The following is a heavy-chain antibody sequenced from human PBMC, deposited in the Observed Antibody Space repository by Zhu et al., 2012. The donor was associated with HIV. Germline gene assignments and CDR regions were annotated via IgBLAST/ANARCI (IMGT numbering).Heavy chain of an antibody. CDR3: AREKGAAYYYDSSGYPTHFDY. CDR1: GFTFDDYG. D-gene: IGHD3-22*01. CDR2: INWNGGST. V-gene: IGHV3-20*04. J-gene: IGHJ4*02. Sequence: EVQLVESGGGVVRPGGSLRLSCAASGFTFDDYGMSWVRQAPGKGLEWVSGINWNGGSTGYADSAKGRFTISRDNAKNSLYLQMNSLRAEDTALYYCAREKGAAYYYDSSGYPTHFDYWAREPWSPSPQ.